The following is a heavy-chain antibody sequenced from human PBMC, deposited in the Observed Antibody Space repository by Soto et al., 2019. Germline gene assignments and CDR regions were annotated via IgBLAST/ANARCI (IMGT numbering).Heavy chain of an antibody. Sequence: QVQLVQSGAEVKKPGASVKVSCKASGYTFTNYGSSWVRQAPGQGLEWMGWNSAYNGNTNYAQKLQGRVTMTTDTSTSTAYMELRSLRSDDTAVYYCARRQWLVGGYYYGMDVWGQGTTVTVSS. CDR3: ARRQWLVGGYYYGMDV. D-gene: IGHD6-19*01. J-gene: IGHJ6*02. V-gene: IGHV1-18*01. CDR2: NSAYNGNT. CDR1: GYTFTNYG.